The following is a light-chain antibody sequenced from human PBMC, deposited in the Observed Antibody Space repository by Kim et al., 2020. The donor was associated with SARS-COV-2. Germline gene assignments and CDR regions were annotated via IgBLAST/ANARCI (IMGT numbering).Light chain of an antibody. CDR3: QQYGSSPRT. CDR1: QSVSSSY. V-gene: IGKV3-20*01. CDR2: NAS. J-gene: IGKJ1*01. Sequence: EIVLTQSPGTLSLSPGERATLSCRASQSVSSSYLAWYQQKPGQAPRLLIYNASNRATGIPDRFSGSGSGTDFTLTISRVEPEDFAVYYCQQYGSSPRTFGQGTTVDIK.